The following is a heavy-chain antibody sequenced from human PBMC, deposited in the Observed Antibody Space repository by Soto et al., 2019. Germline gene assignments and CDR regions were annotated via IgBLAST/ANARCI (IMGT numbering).Heavy chain of an antibody. CDR2: IKSKNDGGKT. CDR1: GFTFSNAL. J-gene: IGHJ4*02. D-gene: IGHD3-3*01. V-gene: IGHV3-15*01. CDR3: TTDPPSTHYDFWSGWPIAD. Sequence: KPGGSLRLSCAASGFTFSNALMIWVRQAPGKXLXXVGRIKSKNDGGKTDYDAPLKGRFTISRDDSKNTLYLQMNSLKTEDTAVYYRTTDPPSTHYDFWSGWPIADWGQGTLVTVSS.